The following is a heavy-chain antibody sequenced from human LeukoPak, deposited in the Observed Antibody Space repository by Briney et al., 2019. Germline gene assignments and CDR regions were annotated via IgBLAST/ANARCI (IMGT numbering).Heavy chain of an antibody. V-gene: IGHV3-23*01. CDR1: GFTFHYYA. CDR3: ARGLMVRGVITSSYYYYGMDV. D-gene: IGHD3-10*01. CDR2: ISGNGGSI. J-gene: IGHJ6*02. Sequence: GGSLRLSCAASGFTFHYYAMTWVRQAPGQGLEWISIISGNGGSIYYAESVQGRFTISRDNSKNTLYLQLNGLRVDDTAIYYCARGLMVRGVITSSYYYYGMDVWGQGTTVTVSS.